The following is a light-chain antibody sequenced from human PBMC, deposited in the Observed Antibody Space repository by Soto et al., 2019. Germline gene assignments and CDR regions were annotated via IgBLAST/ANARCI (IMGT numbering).Light chain of an antibody. CDR1: RSNIGSNA. J-gene: IGLJ1*01. CDR3: AAWDDSLNGFYV. CDR2: RDN. V-gene: IGLV1-44*01. Sequence: QSVLTQPPSASATPGQRVTISCSGGRSNIGSNAVSWYQHLPGRAPKLLISRDNQRPSGVPDRFSGSKSGTSAFLAISGLQSDDEADYYCAAWDDSLNGFYVFGTGTKLTVL.